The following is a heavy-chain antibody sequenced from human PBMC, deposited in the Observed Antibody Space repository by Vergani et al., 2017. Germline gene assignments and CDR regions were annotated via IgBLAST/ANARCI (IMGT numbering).Heavy chain of an antibody. CDR1: DFKFDQFG. V-gene: IGHV3-23*01. CDR3: AKDRPRDWETPLFLFDY. Sequence: EVELLDSGGKVVRPGGSLRLSCVASDFKFDQFGMMWVRQSPGKGPEWVAGISASGGSTYYTDSVKGRFIISRDISKNTLYLQMSSLRADDTAVYYCAKDRPRDWETPLFLFDYWGQGTLVAVSS. D-gene: IGHD1-26*01. CDR2: ISASGGST. J-gene: IGHJ4*02.